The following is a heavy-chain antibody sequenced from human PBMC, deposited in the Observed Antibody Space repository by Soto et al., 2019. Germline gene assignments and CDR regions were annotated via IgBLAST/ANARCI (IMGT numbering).Heavy chain of an antibody. CDR3: ARAGYCSGGSCYYYYYGMDV. Sequence: SVKVSCKASGGTFSSYAISWVRQAPGQGLERMGGIIPIFGTANYAQKFQGRVTITADESTSTAYMELSSLRSEDTAVYYCARAGYCSGGSCYYYYYGMDVWGQGTTVTVSS. CDR1: GGTFSSYA. D-gene: IGHD2-15*01. CDR2: IIPIFGTA. V-gene: IGHV1-69*13. J-gene: IGHJ6*02.